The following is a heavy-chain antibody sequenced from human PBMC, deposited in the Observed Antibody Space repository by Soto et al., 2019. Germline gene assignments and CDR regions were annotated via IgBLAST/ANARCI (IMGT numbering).Heavy chain of an antibody. Sequence: QITLKESGPTLVKPTQTLTLTCTFSGFSLSTSGVGVGWIRQPPGKALEWLALIYWDDDKRYSPSLKSRHTITQDTSKNQVVLTMTNMDPVDTATYYCAHSYYYDSSGYYHRDAFDIWGQGTMVTVSS. D-gene: IGHD3-22*01. CDR3: AHSYYYDSSGYYHRDAFDI. CDR1: GFSLSTSGVG. J-gene: IGHJ3*02. CDR2: IYWDDDK. V-gene: IGHV2-5*02.